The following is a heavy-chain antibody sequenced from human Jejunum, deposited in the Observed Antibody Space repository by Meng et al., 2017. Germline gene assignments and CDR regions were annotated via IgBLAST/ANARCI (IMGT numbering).Heavy chain of an antibody. CDR2: INDSGST. J-gene: IGHJ4*02. CDR3: ARGNEYSNYGADF. V-gene: IGHV4-34*01. CDR1: GGSIGGYF. Sequence: QVQLQQWGAGLLKPSETLSRTCAVYGGSIGGYFWSWLRQTPGKGLEWIGEINDSGSTNYNPSLKSRVTISVDTSKSQFYLRVSSVTAADTAVYYCARGNEYSNYGADFWGQGTLVTVSS. D-gene: IGHD4-11*01.